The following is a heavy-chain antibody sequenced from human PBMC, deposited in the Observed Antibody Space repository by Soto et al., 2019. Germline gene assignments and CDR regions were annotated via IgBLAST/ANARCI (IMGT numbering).Heavy chain of an antibody. V-gene: IGHV3-30-3*01. CDR2: ISYDGSNK. D-gene: IGHD3-3*01. J-gene: IGHJ4*02. CDR1: GFTFSSYA. CDR3: ARDQGFLEWSEIDY. Sequence: GGSLRLSCAASGFTFSSYARHWVRQAPGKGLEWVAVISYDGSNKYYADSVKGRFTISRDNSKNTLYLQMNSLRAEDTAVYYCARDQGFLEWSEIDYWGQGTLVTVSS.